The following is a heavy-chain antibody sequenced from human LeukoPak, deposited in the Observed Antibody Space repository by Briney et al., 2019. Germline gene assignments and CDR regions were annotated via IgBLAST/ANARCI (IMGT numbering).Heavy chain of an antibody. CDR3: ARRVLRRGYSGYGGLDY. V-gene: IGHV1-69*13. CDR1: GYTFTSYG. CDR2: IIPIFGTA. J-gene: IGHJ4*02. Sequence: SVKVSCKASGYTFTSYGISWVRQAPGQGLEWMGGIIPIFGTANYAQKFQGRVTITADESTSTAYMELSSLRSEDTAVYYCARRVLRRGYSGYGGLDYWGQGTLVTVSP. D-gene: IGHD5-12*01.